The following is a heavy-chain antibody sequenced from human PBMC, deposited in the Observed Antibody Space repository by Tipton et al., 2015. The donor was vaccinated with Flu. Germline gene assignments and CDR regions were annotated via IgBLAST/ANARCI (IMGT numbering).Heavy chain of an antibody. J-gene: IGHJ5*02. D-gene: IGHD4-17*01. V-gene: IGHV1-18*01. CDR2: ISAYNGNT. Sequence: QVQLVQSGAEVKKPRASVKVSCKASGYPFTSYGISWVRQAPGQGLEWMGCISAYNGNTNYAQKLRGRVTMTTDTSTSTAYMELGSRKSDDTAGDYCGREWVLMTTGTKNDPGGKGSLVTVS. CDR1: GYPFTSYG. CDR3: GREWVLMTTGTKNDP.